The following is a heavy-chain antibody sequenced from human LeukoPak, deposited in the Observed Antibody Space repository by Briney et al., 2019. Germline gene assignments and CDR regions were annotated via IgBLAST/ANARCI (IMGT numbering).Heavy chain of an antibody. D-gene: IGHD4-11*01. Sequence: PGGSLRLSCAASEFSFSGFWMGWVRQAPGKGLEWVANINQGGSETYYVDSVKGRFTISRDNAKKSLFLQMNSLRAEDTAVYYCTKGRSNHYWGQGTLVTVST. CDR3: TKGRSNHY. J-gene: IGHJ4*02. V-gene: IGHV3-7*01. CDR1: EFSFSGFW. CDR2: INQGGSET.